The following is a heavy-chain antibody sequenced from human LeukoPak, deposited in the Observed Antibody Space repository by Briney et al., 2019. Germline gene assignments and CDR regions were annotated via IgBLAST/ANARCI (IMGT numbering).Heavy chain of an antibody. Sequence: SETLSHTCAVYGGSFSGYYWSWIRQPPGKGLEWIGKINHSGSTNYNPSLKSRVTISVDTSKNQFSLKLSSVTAADTAVYYCARGRCSGGSCPTRTPRGSYYYYGMDVWGQGTTVTVSS. V-gene: IGHV4-34*01. CDR3: ARGRCSGGSCPTRTPRGSYYYYGMDV. CDR1: GGSFSGYY. J-gene: IGHJ6*02. D-gene: IGHD2-15*01. CDR2: INHSGST.